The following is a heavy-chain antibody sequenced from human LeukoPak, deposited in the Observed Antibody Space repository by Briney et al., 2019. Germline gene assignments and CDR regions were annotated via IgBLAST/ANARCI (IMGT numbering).Heavy chain of an antibody. V-gene: IGHV4-59*12. D-gene: IGHD6-19*01. CDR2: IYYSGST. CDR1: GGSISSYY. Sequence: SETLSLTCTVSGGSISSYYWSWIRQPPGKGLEWIGYIYYSGSTNYNPSLKSRVTISVDTSKNQFSLQLNSVTPEDTAVYYCVRATYSSGWYFAYWGQGTLVTVSS. CDR3: VRATYSSGWYFAY. J-gene: IGHJ4*02.